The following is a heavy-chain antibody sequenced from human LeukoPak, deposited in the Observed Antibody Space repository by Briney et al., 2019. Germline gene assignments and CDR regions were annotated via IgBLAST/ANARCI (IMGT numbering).Heavy chain of an antibody. V-gene: IGHV1-46*01. CDR3: ARSLLINYMDV. D-gene: IGHD2-15*01. Sequence: ASVKVSCKASGHTFTSYYMHWVRQAPGQGLEWMGIIKPSGGSTSYAQKFQGRVTMTRDASTSTVYMELSSLRSEDTAVYYCARSLLINYMDVWGKGTTVTVSS. J-gene: IGHJ6*03. CDR1: GHTFTSYY. CDR2: IKPSGGST.